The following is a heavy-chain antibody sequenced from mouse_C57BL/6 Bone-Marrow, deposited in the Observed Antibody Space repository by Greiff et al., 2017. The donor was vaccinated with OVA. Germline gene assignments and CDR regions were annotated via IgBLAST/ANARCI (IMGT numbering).Heavy chain of an antibody. J-gene: IGHJ4*01. CDR1: GFTFSDFY. CDR2: SRNKANDYTT. D-gene: IGHD2-1*01. V-gene: IGHV7-1*01. CDR3: ARDYGNYEGAMDY. Sequence: EVQVVESGGGLVQSGRSLRLSCATSGFTFSDFYMEWVRQAPGKGLEWIAASRNKANDYTTEYSASVKGRFIVSRDTSQSILYLQMNALRAEDTAIYYCARDYGNYEGAMDYWGQGTSVTVSS.